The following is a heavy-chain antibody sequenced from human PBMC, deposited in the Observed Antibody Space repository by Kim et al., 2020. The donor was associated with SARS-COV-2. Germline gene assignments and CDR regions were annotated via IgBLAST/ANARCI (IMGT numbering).Heavy chain of an antibody. CDR3: TKDIRRYGSLGFYGMDV. D-gene: IGHD4-17*01. J-gene: IGHJ6*04. V-gene: IGHV3-9*01. CDR1: GFTFGDYA. CDR2: ISWNSGSI. Sequence: GGSLRLSCAASGFTFGDYAMHCVRQAPGKGLEWVSGISWNSGSIGYADSVKGRFPISRDNAKNSLYLQMNSLRAEDTALYYCTKDIRRYGSLGFYGMDVCGEGTTVSVSS.